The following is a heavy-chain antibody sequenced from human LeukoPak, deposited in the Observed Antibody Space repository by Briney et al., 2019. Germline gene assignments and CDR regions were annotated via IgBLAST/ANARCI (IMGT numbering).Heavy chain of an antibody. V-gene: IGHV3-74*01. Sequence: GGSLRLSCAGSGFTFSSYNMNWVRQAPGKGLEWVSRINTDGSSTSYADSVKGRFTISRDNAKNSLYLQMNSLRAEDTAVYYCARDWTRFDYWGQGTLVTVSS. J-gene: IGHJ4*02. CDR3: ARDWTRFDY. D-gene: IGHD3/OR15-3a*01. CDR2: INTDGSST. CDR1: GFTFSSYN.